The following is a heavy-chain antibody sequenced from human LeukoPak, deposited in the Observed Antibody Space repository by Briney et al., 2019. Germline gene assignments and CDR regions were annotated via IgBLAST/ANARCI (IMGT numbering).Heavy chain of an antibody. CDR2: IYHSGST. J-gene: IGHJ6*03. Sequence: PSETLSLTCTVSGYSISSGYYWGWIRQPPGKGLEWIGSIYHSGSTYYNPSLKSRVTISVDTSKNQFSLKLSSVTAADTAVYYCARQISYYYMDVWGKGTTVTISS. CDR3: ARQISYYYMDV. V-gene: IGHV4-38-2*02. CDR1: GYSISSGYY.